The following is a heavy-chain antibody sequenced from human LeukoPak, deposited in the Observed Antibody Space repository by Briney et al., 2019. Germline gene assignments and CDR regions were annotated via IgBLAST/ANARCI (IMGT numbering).Heavy chain of an antibody. CDR2: IRSDEVSK. J-gene: IGHJ6*02. V-gene: IGHV3-30*02. D-gene: IGHD3-10*01. CDR1: GFTFRSYA. Sequence: GGSLRLSCAASGFTFRSYAMHWVRQAPGKGLEWVALIRSDEVSKYYAESVKGRFTVSRDNSKNTLFLQMNSLRVEDTAIYYCAKDRSGSRNYHKSLDVWGPGTTVT. CDR3: AKDRSGSRNYHKSLDV.